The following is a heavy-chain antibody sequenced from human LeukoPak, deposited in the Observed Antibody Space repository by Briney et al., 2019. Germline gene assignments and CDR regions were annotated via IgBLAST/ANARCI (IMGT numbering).Heavy chain of an antibody. D-gene: IGHD1-1*01. V-gene: IGHV4-4*08. CDR2: IYPSGTT. Sequence: PSRTLSLTCTVSGGAISSYYWGGIRQPPRKGRECIGHIYPSGTTNYNPSVKRRVTISVDTSKTQFALNLSSVTAADTAVYYCARGLEGQWNNWFDPWGQGTLVTVSS. CDR3: ARGLEGQWNNWFDP. J-gene: IGHJ5*02. CDR1: GGAISSYY.